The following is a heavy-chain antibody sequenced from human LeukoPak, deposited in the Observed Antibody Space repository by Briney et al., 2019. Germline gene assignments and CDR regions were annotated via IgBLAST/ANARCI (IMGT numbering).Heavy chain of an antibody. CDR1: GGSFSGYY. J-gene: IGHJ3*02. CDR3: ARGPYKYDGSGAFDI. V-gene: IGHV4-34*01. D-gene: IGHD3-22*01. Sequence: TSETLSLTCAVYGGSFSGYYWNWIRQPPGKGLEWIGEINHSGSTNYNPSLKSRITISVDTSKNQFSLKLSSVTAADTAVYYCARGPYKYDGSGAFDIWGQGTMVTVSS. CDR2: INHSGST.